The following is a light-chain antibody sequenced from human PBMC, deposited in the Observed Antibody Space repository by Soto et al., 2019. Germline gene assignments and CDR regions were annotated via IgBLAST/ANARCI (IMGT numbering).Light chain of an antibody. V-gene: IGKV3-20*01. CDR3: QQYGSTPPLFT. CDR1: QSVSSSY. CDR2: GAS. J-gene: IGKJ3*01. Sequence: EIVLTQSPGTLSLSPGERAALSCRASQSVSSSYFAWYQHKPGQAPRLLIYGASNRATGIPDRFSGSQSGTDLTITISRLEPQDFEVNYCQQYGSTPPLFTFGPGTKVDIK.